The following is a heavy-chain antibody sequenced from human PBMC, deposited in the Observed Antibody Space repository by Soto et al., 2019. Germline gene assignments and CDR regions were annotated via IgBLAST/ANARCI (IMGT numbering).Heavy chain of an antibody. V-gene: IGHV3-33*01. D-gene: IGHD6-19*01. CDR2: IWYDGTNR. J-gene: IGHJ4*02. CDR1: GFTFSNHG. Sequence: QVKLVESGGGVVQPGRSLRLSCAASGFTFSNHGMHWVRQAPGKGLEWVTVIWYDGTNRFYADSVKGRFTISRDISENTVFLQMNSLRAEDTAVYYCARESSSGRRGRIDYWGQGTLVTVSS. CDR3: ARESSSGRRGRIDY.